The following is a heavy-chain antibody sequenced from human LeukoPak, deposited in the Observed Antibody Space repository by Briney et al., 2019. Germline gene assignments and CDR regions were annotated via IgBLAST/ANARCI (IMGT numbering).Heavy chain of an antibody. J-gene: IGHJ4*02. CDR2: ISSSGSTI. V-gene: IGHV3-48*03. Sequence: PGGSLRPSCAASGFTFSSYEMNWVRQAPGKGLEWVSYISSSGSTIYYADSVKGRFTISRDNAKNSLYLQMNSLRAEDTAVYYCARVGSSPQRGFDYWGQGTLVTVSS. CDR3: ARVGSSPQRGFDY. D-gene: IGHD2-15*01. CDR1: GFTFSSYE.